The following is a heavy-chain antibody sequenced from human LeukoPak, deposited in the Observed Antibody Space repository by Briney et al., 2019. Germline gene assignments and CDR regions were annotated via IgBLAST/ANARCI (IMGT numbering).Heavy chain of an antibody. D-gene: IGHD1-26*01. Sequence: PGGSLRLSCAASGFNFNIYDMNWVRQAPGKGLEWVAVISFDGNNQFYTDSVKGRFTISRDNSENTLYLQMNGLRAEDTAVYYCARDFDVYSRRLNWAVNWFDPWGQGTLVTVSS. CDR1: GFNFNIYD. J-gene: IGHJ5*02. CDR2: ISFDGNNQ. CDR3: ARDFDVYSRRLNWAVNWFDP. V-gene: IGHV3-30*03.